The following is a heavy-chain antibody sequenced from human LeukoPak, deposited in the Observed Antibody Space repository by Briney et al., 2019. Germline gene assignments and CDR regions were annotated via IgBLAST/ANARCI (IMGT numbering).Heavy chain of an antibody. D-gene: IGHD3-22*01. Sequence: GGSLRFSCAASGFTFSSYEMNWVRQAPGKGLEWVSYISSSGSTIYYADSVKGRFTISRDNAKNSLYLQMNSLRAEDTAVYYCARGLTYYYDSSGYYFDYWGQGTLVTVSS. CDR1: GFTFSSYE. CDR3: ARGLTYYYDSSGYYFDY. J-gene: IGHJ4*02. CDR2: ISSSGSTI. V-gene: IGHV3-48*03.